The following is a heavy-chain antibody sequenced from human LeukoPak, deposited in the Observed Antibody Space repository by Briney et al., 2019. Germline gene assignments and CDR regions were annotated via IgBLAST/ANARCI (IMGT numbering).Heavy chain of an antibody. V-gene: IGHV1-69-2*01. Sequence: ASVKVSCKASGYTFEDNYMHWEQQDSGKGPEWIGFVDPKDGETVYAEKFQDRVTLSADTSIDTAYMELSSLTSEDTAMYYCTTTNVGNSPRDYWGQGTLVTVSS. D-gene: IGHD3-3*01. CDR3: TTTNVGNSPRDY. CDR2: VDPKDGET. J-gene: IGHJ4*02. CDR1: GYTFEDNY.